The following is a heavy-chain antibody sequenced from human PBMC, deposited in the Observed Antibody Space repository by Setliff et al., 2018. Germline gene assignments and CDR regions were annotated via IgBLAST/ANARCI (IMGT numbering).Heavy chain of an antibody. D-gene: IGHD6-13*01. J-gene: IGHJ5*02. Sequence: GGSLRLSCAASGFTFSSYWMSWVRQAPGKGLEWVSNIKQDGSGKHYVDSVKGRFTISRDNAKNSLYLQLNSLRAEDTAVYYCSTRTVAARSLDTWGQGTLVTVSS. V-gene: IGHV3-7*01. CDR1: GFTFSSYW. CDR2: IKQDGSGK. CDR3: STRTVAARSLDT.